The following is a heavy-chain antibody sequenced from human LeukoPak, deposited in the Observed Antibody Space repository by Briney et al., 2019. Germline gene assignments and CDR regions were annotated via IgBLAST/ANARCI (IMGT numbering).Heavy chain of an antibody. D-gene: IGHD3-22*01. CDR3: ARVALSFYFDSSGYYKPAAFDI. CDR1: GYSISSSNW. J-gene: IGHJ3*02. V-gene: IGHV4-28*03. CDR2: ISYTGST. Sequence: NPSDTLSLTCAVTGYSISSSNWWGWIRQPPGKGLEWIGYISYTGSTYYNPSLQSRGTMSVDTSKTQFSLKVISVTAEDTAVYYCARVALSFYFDSSGYYKPAAFDIWGQGTMFPVTS.